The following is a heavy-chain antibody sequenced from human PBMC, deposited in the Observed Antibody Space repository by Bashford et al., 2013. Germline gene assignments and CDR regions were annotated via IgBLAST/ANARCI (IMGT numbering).Heavy chain of an antibody. CDR2: ISGYNGNT. CDR1: GYTFTNYG. D-gene: IGHD4-17*01. Sequence: ASVKVSCKASGYTFTNYGLGWVRQAPGQGLEWMGWISGYNGNTYYAQKVQGRVTMTTDTSTNTAYMXLRSLRSDDTAVYYCARNHDYGDYPDAFDMVGPRDNGHRLL. CDR3: ARNHDYGDYPDAFDM. J-gene: IGHJ3*02. V-gene: IGHV1-18*01.